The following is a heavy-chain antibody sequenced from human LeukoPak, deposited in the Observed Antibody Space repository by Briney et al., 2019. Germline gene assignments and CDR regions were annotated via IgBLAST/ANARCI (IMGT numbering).Heavy chain of an antibody. D-gene: IGHD1-26*01. CDR2: INPSGGST. CDR1: GYTFTSYY. Sequence: ASVKVSCKASGYTFTSYYMHWVRQAPGQGLEWMGIINPSGGSTSYAQKFQGRVTVTRDMSTSTVYMELSNLRSEGTAVYYCARDQSGEWELLSGWWFDPWGQGTLVTVSS. J-gene: IGHJ5*02. CDR3: ARDQSGEWELLSGWWFDP. V-gene: IGHV1-46*01.